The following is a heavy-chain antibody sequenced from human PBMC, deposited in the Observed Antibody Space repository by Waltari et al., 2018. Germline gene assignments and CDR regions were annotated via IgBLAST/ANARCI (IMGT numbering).Heavy chain of an antibody. CDR2: INHSGST. CDR1: GGSFSGYS. D-gene: IGHD6-6*01. J-gene: IGHJ4*02. V-gene: IGHV4-34*01. Sequence: QVQLQQWGAGLFKPSETLSLTCAVYGGSFSGYSWCWIRQPTGKWLEWIGEINHSGSTNYNPSLKSRVTISVDTAKNQFSLKLSSVTAADTAVYYCARTSSGPDSSSSYVDYWGQGTLVTVSS. CDR3: ARTSSGPDSSSSYVDY.